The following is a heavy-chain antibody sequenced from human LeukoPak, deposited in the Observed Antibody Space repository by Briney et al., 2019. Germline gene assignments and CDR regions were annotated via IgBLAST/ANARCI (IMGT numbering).Heavy chain of an antibody. D-gene: IGHD1-26*01. CDR2: IYYSGST. CDR3: ANGIVGATRPGSAEYFQH. J-gene: IGHJ1*01. V-gene: IGHV4-39*07. CDR1: GGSISSSSYY. Sequence: SETLSLTCTVSGGSISSSSYYWGWIRQPPGKGLEWIGSIYYSGSTYYNPSLKSRVTISVDTSKNQFSLKLSSVTAADTAVYYCANGIVGATRPGSAEYFQHWGQGTLVTVSS.